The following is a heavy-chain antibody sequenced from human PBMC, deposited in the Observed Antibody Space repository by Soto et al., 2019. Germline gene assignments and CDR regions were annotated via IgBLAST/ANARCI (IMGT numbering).Heavy chain of an antibody. CDR2: IYSGGST. CDR3: AREEDSGYDLGMDV. CDR1: GFTVSSNY. J-gene: IGHJ6*02. V-gene: IGHV3-53*01. D-gene: IGHD5-12*01. Sequence: GGSLRLSCAASGFTVSSNYMSWVRQAPGKGLEWVSVIYSGGSTYYADSVKGRFTISRDNSKNTLYLQMNSLRAEDTAVYYCAREEDSGYDLGMDVWGQGTTVTVSS.